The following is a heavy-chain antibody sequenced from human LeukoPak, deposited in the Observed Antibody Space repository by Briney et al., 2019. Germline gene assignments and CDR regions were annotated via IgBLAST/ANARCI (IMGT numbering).Heavy chain of an antibody. CDR3: ARGGYGSGKVTDY. D-gene: IGHD3-10*01. CDR2: ISSSGSTI. J-gene: IGHJ4*02. CDR1: GFTFSSYA. V-gene: IGHV3-48*04. Sequence: PGGSLRLSCAASGFTFSSYAMNWVRQAPGKGLEWVSYISSSGSTIYYADSVKGRFTISRDNAKNSLYLQMNSLRAEDTAVYYCARGGYGSGKVTDYWGQGTLVTVSS.